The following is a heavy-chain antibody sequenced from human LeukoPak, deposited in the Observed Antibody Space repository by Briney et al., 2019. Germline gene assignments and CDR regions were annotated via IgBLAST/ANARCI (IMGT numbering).Heavy chain of an antibody. CDR1: GYTFTAYY. CDR2: INPNSGGT. J-gene: IGHJ4*02. D-gene: IGHD4-17*01. Sequence: ASVKVSCKASGYTFTAYYIHWVRQAPGQGLEWMGWINPNSGGTNSARKFQGRVTMTRDTSISTAYMEVTRLTSDDTAVYFCARVKAYGGAGDFDYWGQGTLVTVSS. V-gene: IGHV1-2*02. CDR3: ARVKAYGGAGDFDY.